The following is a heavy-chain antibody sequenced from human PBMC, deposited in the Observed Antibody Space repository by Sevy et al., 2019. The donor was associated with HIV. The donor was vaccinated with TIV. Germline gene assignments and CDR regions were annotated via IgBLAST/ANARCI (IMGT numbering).Heavy chain of an antibody. CDR3: AKNTAAAGTGGFHY. Sequence: GGSLRLSCAASAFTFSHYAMHWVRQAPGKGLEWVAFIHFDGSDKYYADSVKGRFTISRDNSKNMLYLQMNGLRAEDTAVYYCAKNTAAAGTGGFHYWGQGTRVTVSS. V-gene: IGHV3-30*02. CDR2: IHFDGSDK. J-gene: IGHJ4*02. CDR1: AFTFSHYA. D-gene: IGHD6-13*01.